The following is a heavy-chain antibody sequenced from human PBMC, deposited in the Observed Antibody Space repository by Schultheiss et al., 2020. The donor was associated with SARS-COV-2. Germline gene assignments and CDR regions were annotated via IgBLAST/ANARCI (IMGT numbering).Heavy chain of an antibody. D-gene: IGHD3-16*02. CDR1: GFTVSSNY. J-gene: IGHJ4*02. CDR3: ARGSPNDYDYVWGSYRYPFDY. Sequence: GESLKISCAASGFTVSSNYMSWVRQAPGKGLEWVSSISSSSSYIYYADSVKGRFTISRDNAKNSLYLQMNSLRAEDTAVYYCARGSPNDYDYVWGSYRYPFDYWGQGTLVTVSS. CDR2: ISSSSSYI. V-gene: IGHV3-21*01.